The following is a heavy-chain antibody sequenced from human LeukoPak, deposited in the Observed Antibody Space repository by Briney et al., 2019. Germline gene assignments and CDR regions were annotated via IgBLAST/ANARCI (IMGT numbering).Heavy chain of an antibody. D-gene: IGHD6-13*01. J-gene: IGHJ3*02. CDR1: GGSISSSNSY. CDR3: ARHNQYTSSWYPTFDAFDI. V-gene: IGHV4-39*01. CDR2: FYYSGST. Sequence: SETLSLTCTVSGGSISSSNSYWGWIRQPPGTGLEWIGSFYYSGSTYYNTPLKSRVTISVDTSKNQFSLKLSSVTAADTAVYYCARHNQYTSSWYPTFDAFDIWGQGTMVSVSS.